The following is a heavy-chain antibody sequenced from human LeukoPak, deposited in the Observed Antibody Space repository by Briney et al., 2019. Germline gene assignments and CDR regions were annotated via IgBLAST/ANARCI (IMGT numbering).Heavy chain of an antibody. V-gene: IGHV3-23*01. D-gene: IGHD3-10*01. CDR3: AKGVRGVIAYYLDY. J-gene: IGHJ4*02. Sequence: PGGSLRLSCAASGFTFTNYAMSWVRQAPGKGLEWVSGISGNGISTYYADSVKGRFTISRDNSKNQLYLQMNSLRPEDTAVYYCAKGVRGVIAYYLDYWGQGTLVTVSS. CDR1: GFTFTNYA. CDR2: ISGNGIST.